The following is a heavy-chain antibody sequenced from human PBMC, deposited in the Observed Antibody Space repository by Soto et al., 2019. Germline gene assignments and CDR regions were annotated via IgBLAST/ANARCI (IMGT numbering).Heavy chain of an antibody. J-gene: IGHJ4*02. CDR1: GFPFSSYW. D-gene: IGHD5-18*01. CDR2: IKSDGSGA. CDR3: ARGDGDRCAGNGYIGRH. V-gene: IGHV3-74*01. Sequence: EVQLVESGGGLVQPGESLTLSCAASGFPFSSYWMHWVRQAPGKGLVWVSRIKSDGSGAYYADSVPDRFTISRDNARNTLYLQMNSLRVEDTAVYFCARGDGDRCAGNGYIGRHWGQGTLVIVSS.